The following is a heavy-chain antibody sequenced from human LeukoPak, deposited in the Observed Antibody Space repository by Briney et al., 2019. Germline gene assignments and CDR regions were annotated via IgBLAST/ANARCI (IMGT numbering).Heavy chain of an antibody. V-gene: IGHV3-7*03. D-gene: IGHD6-19*01. J-gene: IGHJ1*01. Sequence: GGPLRLSCAPSGLPFSTSWVNWLPPAPGKGLESVANIKQDGTTEYSVDSVKGRFTISRDNPTKSLSLQMNSLRAEDTAVYYCAGGSGWLIEHWGQGPLVTVSS. CDR3: AGGSGWLIEH. CDR2: IKQDGTTE. CDR1: GLPFSTSW.